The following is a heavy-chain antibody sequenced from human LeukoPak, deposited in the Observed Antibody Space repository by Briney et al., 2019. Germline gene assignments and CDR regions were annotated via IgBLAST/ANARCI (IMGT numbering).Heavy chain of an antibody. V-gene: IGHV1-69*04. CDR2: IIPIFGIA. CDR3: ARYSGRDGYNLNYYYYYGMDV. J-gene: IGHJ6*02. Sequence: GASVKVSCKASGGTFSSYAISWVRQAPGQGLEWMGRIIPIFGIANYAQKFQGRVTITADKSTSTAYMELSSLRSEDTAVYYCARYSGRDGYNLNYYYYYGMDVWGQGTTVTVSS. CDR1: GGTFSSYA. D-gene: IGHD5-24*01.